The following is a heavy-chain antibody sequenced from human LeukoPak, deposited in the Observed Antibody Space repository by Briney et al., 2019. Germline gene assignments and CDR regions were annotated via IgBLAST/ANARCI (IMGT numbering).Heavy chain of an antibody. CDR1: GFTFSSYA. CDR3: ARDRSGLMDV. Sequence: GGSLRLSCAASGFTFSSYAMHWVRQAPGKGLEWVAVISYDGSNKYYADSVKGRFTISGDNSKNTLYLQMNSLRAEDTAVYYCARDRSGLMDVWGKGTTVTVSS. J-gene: IGHJ6*04. V-gene: IGHV3-30*04. CDR2: ISYDGSNK.